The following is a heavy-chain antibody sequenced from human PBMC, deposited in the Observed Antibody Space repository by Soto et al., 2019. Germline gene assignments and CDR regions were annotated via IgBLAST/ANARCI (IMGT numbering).Heavy chain of an antibody. J-gene: IGHJ5*02. CDR2: IIPILGIA. Sequence: SVKVSWKASGGTFSSDTSSWVRQAPGQGLEWMGRIIPILGIANYAQKFQGRVTITADKSTSTAYMELSSLRSEDTAVYYCAREQLERRFWFDPWGQGALVTVS. CDR3: AREQLERRFWFDP. D-gene: IGHD1-1*01. CDR1: GGTFSSDT. V-gene: IGHV1-69*04.